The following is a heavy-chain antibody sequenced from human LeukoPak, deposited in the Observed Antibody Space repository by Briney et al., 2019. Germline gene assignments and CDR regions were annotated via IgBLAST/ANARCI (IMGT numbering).Heavy chain of an antibody. CDR3: ARFDALYYDSSGYYEDY. Sequence: ASVKVSCKTSGYTFTGYYMHWVRQAPGQGLEWMGWINPNSGGTNYAQKFQGWVTMTRDTSISTAYMELSRLRSDDTAVYYCARFDALYYDSSGYYEDYWGQGTLVTVSS. J-gene: IGHJ4*02. CDR2: INPNSGGT. D-gene: IGHD3-22*01. CDR1: GYTFTGYY. V-gene: IGHV1-2*04.